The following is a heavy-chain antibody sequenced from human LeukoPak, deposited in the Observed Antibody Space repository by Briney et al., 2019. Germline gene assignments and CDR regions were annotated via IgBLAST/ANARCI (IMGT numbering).Heavy chain of an antibody. J-gene: IGHJ6*02. CDR1: GGSFNDYF. Sequence: SETLSPTCAVYGGSFNDYFSGWIRQPPGKGLEWIGEINHSGRTYYNPSLKSRVTISVDTSKNQFSLNLSSVTAADTAVYYCARDVVVVPAAIHYGMDVWGQGTTVTVSS. D-gene: IGHD2-2*01. CDR3: ARDVVVVPAAIHYGMDV. V-gene: IGHV4-34*01. CDR2: INHSGRT.